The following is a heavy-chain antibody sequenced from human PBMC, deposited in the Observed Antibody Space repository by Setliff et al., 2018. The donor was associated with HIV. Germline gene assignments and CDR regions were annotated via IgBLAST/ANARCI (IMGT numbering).Heavy chain of an antibody. CDR2: IRNEANRYTT. D-gene: IGHD2-21*01. CDR3: TLKHT. V-gene: IGHV3-72*01. Sequence: LSLTCTVSGGSISGSNYYWGWIRQPPGKGLEWVGRIRNEANRYTTDYAASVEGRFTISRDDLKNSIYLQMNSLKTEDTAVYYCTLKHTWGQGTLVTVSS. J-gene: IGHJ5*02. CDR1: GGSISGSNYY.